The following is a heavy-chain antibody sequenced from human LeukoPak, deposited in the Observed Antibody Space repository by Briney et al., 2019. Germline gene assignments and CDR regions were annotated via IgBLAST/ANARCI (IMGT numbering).Heavy chain of an antibody. Sequence: GASVKVSCKASGYTFTSYGISWVRQAPGQGLEWMGWISAYNGNTNYAQKLQGRVTMTTDTSTSTAYMELRSLRSDDTAVYYCARQPPGYCSGGSCYGDWFDPWGQGTLVTVSS. J-gene: IGHJ5*02. CDR3: ARQPPGYCSGGSCYGDWFDP. V-gene: IGHV1-18*01. CDR1: GYTFTSYG. CDR2: ISAYNGNT. D-gene: IGHD2-15*01.